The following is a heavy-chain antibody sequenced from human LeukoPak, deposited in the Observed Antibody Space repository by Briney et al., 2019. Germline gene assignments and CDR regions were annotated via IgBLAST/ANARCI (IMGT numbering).Heavy chain of an antibody. V-gene: IGHV4-4*07. CDR3: AREYSSSSDYYYYYMDV. D-gene: IGHD6-6*01. CDR1: GGSISSYY. Sequence: SETLSLTCTVSGGSISSYYWSWIRQPAGKGLEWIGRIYTSGSTNYNPSLKSRVTMSVDTSKNQFSLKLSSVTAADTAVYYCAREYSSSSDYYYYYMDVWGKGTTVTVSS. CDR2: IYTSGST. J-gene: IGHJ6*03.